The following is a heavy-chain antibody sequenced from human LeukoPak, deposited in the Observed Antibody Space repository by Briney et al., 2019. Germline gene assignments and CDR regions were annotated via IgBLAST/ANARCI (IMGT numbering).Heavy chain of an antibody. CDR3: ARGGALRYFEWFSAY. CDR2: MNPSGDTT. D-gene: IGHD3-9*01. V-gene: IGHV1-46*01. CDR1: GYNFTNYH. Sequence: GASVKVSCKTSGYNFTNYHMHCVRQAPGHGLEWMGIMNPSGDTTTYAEKFQGRVTMTRDTSTSTVYMELSSLRSEDTAVYYCARGGALRYFEWFSAYWGQGTLVTVSS. J-gene: IGHJ4*02.